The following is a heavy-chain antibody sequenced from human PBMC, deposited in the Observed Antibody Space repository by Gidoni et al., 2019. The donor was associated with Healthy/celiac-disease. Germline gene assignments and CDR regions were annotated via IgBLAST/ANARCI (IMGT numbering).Heavy chain of an antibody. J-gene: IGHJ4*02. D-gene: IGHD6-19*01. CDR2: ISVSGGST. CDR3: AKGKGVAVAGTQDY. Sequence: EVQLLESGGGLVQPGGSLRLSCAASGFTFSSYAMSWVRQAPGKGLEWVSAISVSGGSTYYADSVKGRFTISRDNSKNTLYLQMNSLRAEDTAVYYCAKGKGVAVAGTQDYWGQGTLVTVSS. V-gene: IGHV3-23*01. CDR1: GFTFSSYA.